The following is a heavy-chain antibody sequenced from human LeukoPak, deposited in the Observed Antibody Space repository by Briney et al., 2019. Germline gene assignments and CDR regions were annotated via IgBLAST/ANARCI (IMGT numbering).Heavy chain of an antibody. CDR1: GESFSRYY. CDR3: ARAWEGVIAIRAFDI. J-gene: IGHJ3*02. V-gene: IGHV4-34*01. Sequence: SDTLSLTCTVHGESFSRYYWSCIPHPPGKGLECIGEIKHSGRTNYNTSREGRVTISVDTFKDQFSLTMSSVNGGDTAVYYCARAWEGVIAIRAFDIWGQGTMVTVSS. D-gene: IGHD2-21*01. CDR2: IKHSGRT.